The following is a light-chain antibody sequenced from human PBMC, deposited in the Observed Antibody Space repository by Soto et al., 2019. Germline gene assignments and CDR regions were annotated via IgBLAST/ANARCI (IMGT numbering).Light chain of an antibody. Sequence: QSALTQPASMSGSPGQSITISCTGTSGDVGSYNFVSWYQQHPGKAPKLLISEVNKRPSGVPDRFSGSKSGNTASLTVSGLQADDEADYYCSSHAGANYPFVFGTGTKLTVL. J-gene: IGLJ1*01. CDR1: SGDVGSYNF. CDR2: EVN. CDR3: SSHAGANYPFV. V-gene: IGLV2-8*01.